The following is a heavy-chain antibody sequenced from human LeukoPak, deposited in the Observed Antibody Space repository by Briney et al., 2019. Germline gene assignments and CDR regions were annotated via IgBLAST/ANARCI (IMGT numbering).Heavy chain of an antibody. J-gene: IGHJ4*02. Sequence: GASLRLSCAASGFTFSNYAMSWVRQAPGKGLKWVSAITGSGGNTYYADSVKGRFTISRDNSKNTLYLQMNSLRAEDTAVYYCAKWGDYDVLTGYYVSDYWGQGTLVTVSS. CDR3: AKWGDYDVLTGYYVSDY. CDR1: GFTFSNYA. D-gene: IGHD3-9*01. V-gene: IGHV3-23*01. CDR2: ITGSGGNT.